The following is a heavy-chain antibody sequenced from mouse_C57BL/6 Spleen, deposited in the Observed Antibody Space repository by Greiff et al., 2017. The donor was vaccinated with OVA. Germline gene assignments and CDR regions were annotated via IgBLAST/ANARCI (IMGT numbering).Heavy chain of an antibody. J-gene: IGHJ2*01. D-gene: IGHD2-1*01. CDR3: EREGDGKGYCDY. CDR2: IYPRSGNT. V-gene: IGHV1-81*01. Sequence: VQLQQSGAELARPGASVKLSCKASGYTFTSYGISWVKQRTGQGLEWIGEIYPRSGNTYSNEKFKGKATMTADKSSSTAYMELRRLASEDSAVYFFEREGDGKGYCDYWGQGTTLTVSS. CDR1: GYTFTSYG.